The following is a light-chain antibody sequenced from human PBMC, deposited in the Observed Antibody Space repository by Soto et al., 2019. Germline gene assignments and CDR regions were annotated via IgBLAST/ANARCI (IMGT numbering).Light chain of an antibody. J-gene: IGKJ1*01. V-gene: IGKV1-5*01. CDR1: QSISSW. Sequence: IQMTQSPSTLSATVGERVTITCRASQSISSWLAWYQQKPGKAPKLLIYDASSLESGVPSRFSGSGSGTEFTLTISSLQPDDFATYYCQQYNSYQWTFGQGTKVDIK. CDR2: DAS. CDR3: QQYNSYQWT.